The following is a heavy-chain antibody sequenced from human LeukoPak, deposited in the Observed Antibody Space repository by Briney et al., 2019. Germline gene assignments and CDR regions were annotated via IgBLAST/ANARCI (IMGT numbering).Heavy chain of an antibody. J-gene: IGHJ4*02. CDR3: AKDRPGYSSSWYGGNTRPY. CDR2: ISGSGGST. CDR1: GFTFSSYS. V-gene: IGHV3-23*01. D-gene: IGHD6-13*01. Sequence: PSGGSLRLSCAASGFTFSSYSMSWVRQAPGKGLEWVSAISGSGGSTYYADSVKGRFTISRDNSKNTLYLQMNSLRAEDTAVYYCAKDRPGYSSSWYGGNTRPYWGQGTLVTVSS.